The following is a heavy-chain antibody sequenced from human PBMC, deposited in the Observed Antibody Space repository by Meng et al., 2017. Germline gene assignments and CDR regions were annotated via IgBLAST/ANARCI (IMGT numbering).Heavy chain of an antibody. J-gene: IGHJ4*02. CDR2: IYYSGST. CDR3: ARHYSGTTAPLPFDY. Sequence: QVQLQESGPGLVKPSGTLSLTCTVSGGSISSYYWSWIRRPPGKGLEWIAYIYYSGSTEYNPSLKSRVTILVDTSKNQFSLKLSSVTAADTALYYCARHYSGTTAPLPFDYWGQGTLVTVSS. V-gene: IGHV4-59*08. D-gene: IGHD1/OR15-1a*01. CDR1: GGSISSYY.